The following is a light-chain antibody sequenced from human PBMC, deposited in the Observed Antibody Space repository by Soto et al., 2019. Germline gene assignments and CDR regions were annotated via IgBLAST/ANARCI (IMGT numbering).Light chain of an antibody. Sequence: QSALTQPPSASGSARQSVTISCTGTSSDVGGYNFVSWYQQHPGKAPKLMIYDVTERPSGVPDRFSGSKSGNTASLTVSGLQGEDEADYYCTSYAGSNIPVLFGGGTKLTVL. CDR3: TSYAGSNIPVL. CDR2: DVT. J-gene: IGLJ2*01. CDR1: SSDVGGYNF. V-gene: IGLV2-8*01.